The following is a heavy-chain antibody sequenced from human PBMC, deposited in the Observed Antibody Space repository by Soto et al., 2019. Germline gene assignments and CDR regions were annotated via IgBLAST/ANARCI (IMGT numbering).Heavy chain of an antibody. V-gene: IGHV5-51*01. J-gene: IGHJ6*02. CDR2: IYPGDSDT. CDR3: ARTTAAGKYYYGMDV. Sequence: GESLKISCKGSGYSFTSYWIGWVRQMPGKGLEWMGIIYPGDSDTRYSPSFQGQVTISADKSIGTAYLQWSSLKASDTAMYYCARTTAAGKYYYGMDVWGQVTTVTVSS. D-gene: IGHD6-13*01. CDR1: GYSFTSYW.